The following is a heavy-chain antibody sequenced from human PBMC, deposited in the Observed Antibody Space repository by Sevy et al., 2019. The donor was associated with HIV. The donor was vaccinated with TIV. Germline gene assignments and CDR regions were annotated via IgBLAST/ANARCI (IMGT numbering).Heavy chain of an antibody. CDR3: ARQGAGTRLD. D-gene: IGHD1-1*01. CDR2: IYPGDSDT. CDR1: GYSFTSYW. J-gene: IGHJ4*02. V-gene: IGHV5-51*01. Sequence: GGSLKISCKGSGYSFTSYWIGWVRQMPGKGLEWVGIIYPGDSDTRYIPSFQGQVTISDVKSISTAYLQWSSLKASGTAMCYGARQGAGTRLDWGQGTLVTVSS.